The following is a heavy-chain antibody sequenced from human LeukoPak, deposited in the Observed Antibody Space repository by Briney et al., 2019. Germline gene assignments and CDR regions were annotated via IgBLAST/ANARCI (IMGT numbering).Heavy chain of an antibody. J-gene: IGHJ4*02. V-gene: IGHV3-48*03. CDR3: ARDRGTMVRGVMGNY. D-gene: IGHD3-10*01. Sequence: GGSLRLSCAASGFTFSSYEMNWVRQAPGKGLEWVSYISSSGSTIYYADSVKGRFTISRDNAKNSLYLQMNSLRAEDTAVYYCARDRGTMVRGVMGNYWGQGTLVTVSS. CDR2: ISSSGSTI. CDR1: GFTFSSYE.